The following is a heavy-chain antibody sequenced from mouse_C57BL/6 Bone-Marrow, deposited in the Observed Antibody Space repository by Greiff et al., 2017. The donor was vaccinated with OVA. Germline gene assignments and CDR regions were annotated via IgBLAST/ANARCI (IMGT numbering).Heavy chain of an antibody. Sequence: EVKLVESGGGLVQPKGSLKLSCAASGFSFNTYAMNWVRQAPGQGLEWVACIRSKSNNYATYYADSVKDRFTIYRDDSESMLYLQMNNLKTEDTAMYYCCYYRPWLAYWGQGTLVTVSA. CDR2: IRSKSNNYAT. CDR3: CYYRPWLAY. J-gene: IGHJ3*01. V-gene: IGHV10-1*01. CDR1: GFSFNTYA. D-gene: IGHD1-1*01.